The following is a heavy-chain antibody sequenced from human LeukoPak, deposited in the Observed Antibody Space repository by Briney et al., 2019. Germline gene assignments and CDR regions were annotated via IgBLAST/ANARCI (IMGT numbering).Heavy chain of an antibody. J-gene: IGHJ3*02. CDR1: GYTFTGYY. D-gene: IGHD3-22*01. CDR3: EAYYDSSGYYRAFDI. V-gene: IGHV1-2*02. Sequence: ASVKVSCKASGYTFTGYYMHWVRQAPGQGLEWMGWINPNSGGTNYEQKFQGSVTMTRDTSISTAYMELSRLRSDDTAVYYCEAYYDSSGYYRAFDIWGQGTMVTVSS. CDR2: INPNSGGT.